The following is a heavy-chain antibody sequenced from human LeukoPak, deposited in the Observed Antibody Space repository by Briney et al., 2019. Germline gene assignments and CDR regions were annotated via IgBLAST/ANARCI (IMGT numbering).Heavy chain of an antibody. CDR3: AREALDSGYYYYFDY. CDR1: GFTFSSYS. CDR2: ISSSSSYI. J-gene: IGHJ4*02. D-gene: IGHD3-22*01. V-gene: IGHV3-21*01. Sequence: GGSLRLSCAASGFTFSSYSMNWVRQAPGKGLEWVSSISSSSSYIYYADSVKGRFTISRDNAKNSLYLQMNSLRAEDTAVYYCAREALDSGYYYYFDYWGQGTLVTVSS.